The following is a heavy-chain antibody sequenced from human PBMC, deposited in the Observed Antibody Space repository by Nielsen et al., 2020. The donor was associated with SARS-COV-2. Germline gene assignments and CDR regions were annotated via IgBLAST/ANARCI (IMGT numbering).Heavy chain of an antibody. V-gene: IGHV4-59*01. J-gene: IGHJ4*02. CDR3: ARVDSGSYNVYMIY. CDR2: IYYSGST. D-gene: IGHD1-26*01. CDR1: GGSFSDYY. Sequence: SETLSLTCAVYGGSFSDYYWSWIRQPPGKGLEWIGYIYYSGSTNYNPSLKSRVTISVDTSKNQFSLKLSSVTAADTAVYYCARVDSGSYNVYMIYWGQGTLVTVSS.